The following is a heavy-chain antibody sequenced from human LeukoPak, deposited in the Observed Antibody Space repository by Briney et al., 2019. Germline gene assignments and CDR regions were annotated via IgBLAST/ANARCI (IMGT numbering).Heavy chain of an antibody. D-gene: IGHD5-18*01. J-gene: IGHJ4*02. Sequence: GGSLRLSCAASGFTFSSYWMSWVRQAPGKGLEWVSAISGSGGSTYYADSVKGRFTISRDNSKNTLYLQMNSLRAEDTAVYYCAKATYSYGSYFDYWGQGTLVTVSS. CDR3: AKATYSYGSYFDY. CDR2: ISGSGGST. CDR1: GFTFSSYW. V-gene: IGHV3-23*01.